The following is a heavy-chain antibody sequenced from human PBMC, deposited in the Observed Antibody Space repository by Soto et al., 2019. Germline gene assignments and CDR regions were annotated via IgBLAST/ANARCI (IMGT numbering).Heavy chain of an antibody. J-gene: IGHJ5*02. Sequence: EVQLLESGGVLVQPGGSLRLSCAASGFTFSNYAMSWVRLAPGKGLEWVSIISGSGGTTYHADSVKDRFTISRDNTKNTLFLQMNSLRAEDTAVYYCAKGVAVGFHFGSSTDRGFNPWGQGTLVTVSS. CDR3: AKGVAVGFHFGSSTDRGFNP. CDR1: GFTFSNYA. D-gene: IGHD6-6*01. CDR2: ISGSGGTT. V-gene: IGHV3-23*01.